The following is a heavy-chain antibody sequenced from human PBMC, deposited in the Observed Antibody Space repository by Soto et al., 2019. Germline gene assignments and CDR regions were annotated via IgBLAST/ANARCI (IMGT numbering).Heavy chain of an antibody. CDR2: ISSSSSYI. CDR1: GFTFSSYS. CDR3: ARDRQTDYGMDV. Sequence: GSLRLSCAASGFTFSSYSMNWVRQAPGKGLEWVSSISSSSSYIYYADSVKGRFTISRDNAKNSLYLQMNSLRAEDTAVYYCARDRQTDYGMDVWGQGTTVTVSS. J-gene: IGHJ6*02. V-gene: IGHV3-21*01.